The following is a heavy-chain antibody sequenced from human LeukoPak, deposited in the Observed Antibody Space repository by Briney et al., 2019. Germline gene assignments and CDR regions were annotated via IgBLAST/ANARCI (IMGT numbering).Heavy chain of an antibody. CDR1: GFTLSSYW. J-gene: IGHJ4*02. V-gene: IGHV3-7*04. Sequence: PGESLRLSCAASGFTLSSYWMSWVRQAPGKGLEWVANIKQDGSEKYYVDSVKGRFTISRDNAKNSLYLQMNSLRAEDTAVYYCARAVKGYCSTTSCSIDYWGQGILVTVSS. D-gene: IGHD2-2*01. CDR2: IKQDGSEK. CDR3: ARAVKGYCSTTSCSIDY.